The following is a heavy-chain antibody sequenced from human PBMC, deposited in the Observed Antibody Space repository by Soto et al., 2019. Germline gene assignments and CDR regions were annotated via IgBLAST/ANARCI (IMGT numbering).Heavy chain of an antibody. CDR1: GYTFTRYG. J-gene: IGHJ4*02. CDR2: ISAHNGNT. D-gene: IGHD1-1*01. CDR3: ARGRYGDY. Sequence: QVHLVQSGAAVKKHGPSVKVSCKASGYTFTRYGITWVRQAPGQGLEWMGWISAHNGNTDYAQKLQGRVIVTRDTSTSTAYMELRSLISYDTAVYYCARGRYGDYWGQGALVTVSS. V-gene: IGHV1-18*01.